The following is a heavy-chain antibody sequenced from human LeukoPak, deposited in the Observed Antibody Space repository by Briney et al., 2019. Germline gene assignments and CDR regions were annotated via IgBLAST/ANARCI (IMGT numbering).Heavy chain of an antibody. CDR3: ARDQFIGSGEGSLNYMDV. J-gene: IGHJ6*03. Sequence: ASVKVSCKASGYTFTSYYIHWVRQAPGQGLEWMGIMNPSGGSTTYAQKFQGRVTMTRDTSTSTAYMELSRLRSDDTAVYYCARDQFIGSGEGSLNYMDVWGKGTTVTISS. V-gene: IGHV1-46*01. CDR1: GYTFTSYY. D-gene: IGHD1-26*01. CDR2: MNPSGGST.